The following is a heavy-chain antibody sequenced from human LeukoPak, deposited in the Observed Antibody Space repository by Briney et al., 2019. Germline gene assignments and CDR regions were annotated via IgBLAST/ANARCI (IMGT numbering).Heavy chain of an antibody. D-gene: IGHD2-2*01. V-gene: IGHV4-59*01. CDR3: AQDRFSFVH. Sequence: SETLSLTCTVSGGSISYYYWSWIRQFPGKGLEWIGYISDGESPDYNPSLQSRVTIYVDSSKNQFFLNLTSVTAADTAVYYCAQDRFSFVHWGQGTLVTVSS. J-gene: IGHJ1*01. CDR1: GGSISYYY. CDR2: ISDGESP.